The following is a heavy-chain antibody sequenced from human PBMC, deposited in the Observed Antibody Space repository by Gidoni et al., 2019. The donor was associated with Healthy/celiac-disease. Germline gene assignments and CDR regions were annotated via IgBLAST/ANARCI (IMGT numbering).Heavy chain of an antibody. J-gene: IGHJ4*02. CDR1: GFTFGDYA. Sequence: EVQLVESGGGLVQPGRSLRLSCTASGFTFGDYAMSWVRQAPGKGLEWVGFIRSKAYGGTTEYAASVKGRFTISRDDSKSIAYLQMNSLKTEDTAVYYCTRRDYWGQGTLVTVSS. CDR3: TRRDY. CDR2: IRSKAYGGTT. V-gene: IGHV3-49*04.